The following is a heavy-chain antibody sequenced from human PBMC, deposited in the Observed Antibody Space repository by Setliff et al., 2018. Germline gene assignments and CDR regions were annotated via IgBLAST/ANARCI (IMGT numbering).Heavy chain of an antibody. Sequence: ASVKVSCKASGYTFTDHYLYWVRQAPGQGLECMGRINPNNGGTNYAQKFQGRVTLTRDTSITTVYMELSPLTSDDTAVYYCVREGLSFGPGCCPKWLDPWGQGTLVTVSS. J-gene: IGHJ5*02. D-gene: IGHD3-3*01. CDR2: INPNNGGT. CDR1: GYTFTDHY. V-gene: IGHV1-2*06. CDR3: VREGLSFGPGCCPKWLDP.